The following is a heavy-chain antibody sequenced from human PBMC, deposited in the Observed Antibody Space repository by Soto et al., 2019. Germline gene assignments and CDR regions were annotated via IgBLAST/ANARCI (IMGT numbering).Heavy chain of an antibody. Sequence: GGSLRLSCAASGFTFSSYAMHWVRQAPGKGLKWMAVISYDGTNKYYADSVKGRFTISRDNSKNTLYLQMNSLRAEDTAVYYCARTSSPYGGYYYFDWGQGTLVTVSS. CDR3: ARTSSPYGGYYYFD. V-gene: IGHV3-30-3*01. CDR2: ISYDGTNK. J-gene: IGHJ4*02. D-gene: IGHD3-22*01. CDR1: GFTFSSYA.